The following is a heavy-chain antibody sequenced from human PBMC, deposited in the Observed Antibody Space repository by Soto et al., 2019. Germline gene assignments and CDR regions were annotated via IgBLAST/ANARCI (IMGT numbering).Heavy chain of an antibody. CDR2: ISSSSSYI. D-gene: IGHD2-2*02. CDR1: GFTFSSYS. J-gene: IGHJ5*02. V-gene: IGHV3-21*01. CDR3: ARANMDIVVVPAAIPDYNWFDP. Sequence: PGGSLRLSCAASGFTFSSYSMNWVRQAPGKGLEWVSSISSSSSYIYYADSVKGRFTISRDNAKNSLYLQMNSLRAEDTAVYYCARANMDIVVVPAAIPDYNWFDPWGQGTLVTVSS.